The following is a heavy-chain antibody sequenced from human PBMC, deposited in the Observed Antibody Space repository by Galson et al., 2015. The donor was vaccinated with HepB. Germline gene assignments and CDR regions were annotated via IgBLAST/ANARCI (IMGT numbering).Heavy chain of an antibody. D-gene: IGHD5-24*01. CDR2: ISYTGRYT. V-gene: IGHV3-30*04. J-gene: IGHJ3*02. Sequence: SLRLSCAASGFSFNYFPMHWVRQAPGKGLEWVAVISYTGRYTGYADFGRGRFTISRDNSKNTLYLQMNSLRADDTAVYYCAIAYEMDTLFLGYDAFDIRGQGTMVTVSS. CDR1: GFSFNYFP. CDR3: AIAYEMDTLFLGYDAFDI.